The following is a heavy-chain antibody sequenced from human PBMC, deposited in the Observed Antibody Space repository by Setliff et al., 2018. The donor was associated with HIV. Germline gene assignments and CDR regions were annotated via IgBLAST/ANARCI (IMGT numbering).Heavy chain of an antibody. CDR2: IETDGTST. D-gene: IGHD3-22*01. J-gene: IGHJ3*02. CDR1: GFTFSSYW. CDR3: ARGDSSGYYYVRGDAFDI. V-gene: IGHV3-74*01. Sequence: GGSLRLSCSASGFTFSSYWMHWVRQAPGKGLVWVSRIETDGTSTTYADSVKGRFTISRDNAKNSLYLQMNSLRAEDTAVYYCARGDSSGYYYVRGDAFDIWGQGTMVTVSS.